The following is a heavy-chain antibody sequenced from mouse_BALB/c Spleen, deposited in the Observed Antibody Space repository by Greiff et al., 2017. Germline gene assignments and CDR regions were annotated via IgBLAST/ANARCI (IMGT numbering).Heavy chain of an antibody. CDR3: ARQNLTGTRFAY. D-gene: IGHD4-1*01. CDR1: GFAFSSYD. CDR2: ISSGGGST. J-gene: IGHJ3*01. Sequence: EVQVVESGGGLVKPGGSLKLSCAASGFAFSSYDMSWVRQTPEKRLEWVAYISSGGGSTYYPDTVKGRFTISRDNAKNTLYLQMSSLKSEDTAMYYCARQNLTGTRFAYWGQGTLVTVSA. V-gene: IGHV5-12-1*01.